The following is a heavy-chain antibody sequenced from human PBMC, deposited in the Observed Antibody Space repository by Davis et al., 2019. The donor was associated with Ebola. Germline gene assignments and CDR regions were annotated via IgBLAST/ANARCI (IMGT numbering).Heavy chain of an antibody. CDR3: ARGGYVDY. Sequence: PGGSLRLSCAASGFPFSNYAMHWVRQPPGKGLEWVAVASHDGSTTYYEDSVKGRFTISRDSAKNSLYLQMNSLRAEDTAVYYCARGGYVDYWGQGTLVTVSS. CDR1: GFPFSNYA. V-gene: IGHV3-30*04. CDR2: ASHDGSTT. J-gene: IGHJ4*02.